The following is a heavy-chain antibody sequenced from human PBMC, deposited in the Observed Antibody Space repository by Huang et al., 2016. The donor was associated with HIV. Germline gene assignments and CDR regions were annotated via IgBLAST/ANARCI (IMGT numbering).Heavy chain of an antibody. Sequence: QVQLQASGPGPVKPSKTLSLTCTVSGDSISRGGYLWSWIRQSPGKGLEWIGSIYYTGTTPYNPTLRSRVTRSVDTSKNQFSLRLTSVTAEDTAVYYWARDRITRGNGGRCYSDWSDPWGQGTLVIVSS. D-gene: IGHD2-15*01. CDR3: ARDRITRGNGGRCYSDWSDP. CDR1: GDSISRGGYL. V-gene: IGHV4-30-4*08. CDR2: IYYTGTT. J-gene: IGHJ5*02.